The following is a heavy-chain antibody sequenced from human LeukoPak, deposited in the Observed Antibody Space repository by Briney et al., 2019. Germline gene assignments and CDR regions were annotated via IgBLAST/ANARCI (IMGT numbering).Heavy chain of an antibody. Sequence: WASVKVSCKASGYTFTGYYMHWVRQAPGQGLEWMGWINPNSGGTNYAQKVQGRVTMTRDMSISTAYMELSRLRSDDTAVYYCARLVDTAMVAYFDYWGQGTLVTVSS. CDR1: GYTFTGYY. CDR2: INPNSGGT. D-gene: IGHD5-18*01. CDR3: ARLVDTAMVAYFDY. J-gene: IGHJ4*02. V-gene: IGHV1-2*02.